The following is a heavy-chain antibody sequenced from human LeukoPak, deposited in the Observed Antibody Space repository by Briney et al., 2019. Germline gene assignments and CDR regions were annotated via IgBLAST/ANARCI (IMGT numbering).Heavy chain of an antibody. Sequence: GESLKISCKGSGYSFTSYWIGWVRQMPGQGLEWMGIIYPGDSDTRYSPSFQGQVTISADKSISTAYLQWSSLKASDTAMYYCARQAGYYYDSSGPLDYWGQGTLVTVSS. J-gene: IGHJ4*02. V-gene: IGHV5-51*01. CDR1: GYSFTSYW. D-gene: IGHD3-22*01. CDR2: IYPGDSDT. CDR3: ARQAGYYYDSSGPLDY.